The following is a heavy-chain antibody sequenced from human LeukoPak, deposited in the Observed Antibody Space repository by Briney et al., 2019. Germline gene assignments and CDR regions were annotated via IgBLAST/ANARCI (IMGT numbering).Heavy chain of an antibody. CDR2: IYPGDYDT. D-gene: IGHD2-2*01. Sequence: ASVKVSCKGSGYSFTSYWIGWVRQMPGKGLEWMGIIYPGDYDTRYSPSFQGQVTISADKSISTAYLQWSSLKASDTAMYYCARLWSEDDIVVVPAALYYYMDVWGKGTTVTVSS. V-gene: IGHV5-51*01. CDR3: ARLWSEDDIVVVPAALYYYMDV. J-gene: IGHJ6*03. CDR1: GYSFTSYW.